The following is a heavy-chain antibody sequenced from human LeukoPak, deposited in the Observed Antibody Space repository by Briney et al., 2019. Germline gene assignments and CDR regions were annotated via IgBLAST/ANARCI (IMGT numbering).Heavy chain of an antibody. D-gene: IGHD2-8*01. J-gene: IGHJ6*02. CDR3: AREDVVLVDAVRYYYYGMDV. Sequence: ASVKVSCKASGYNFISYYMHWVRQAPGQGLEWMGIINPSGGSASYAQKFQDRVTMTRDTSTSTVYMELSSLKSEDTAVYYCAREDVVLVDAVRYYYYGMDVWCQGTTVTVSS. V-gene: IGHV1-46*01. CDR1: GYNFISYY. CDR2: INPSGGSA.